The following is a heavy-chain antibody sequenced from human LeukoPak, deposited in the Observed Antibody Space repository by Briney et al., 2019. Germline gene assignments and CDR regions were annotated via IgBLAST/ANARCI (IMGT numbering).Heavy chain of an antibody. Sequence: GGSLRLSCAASGFTFSSYAMHWVRQAPGKGLEWVAVISYDGSNKYYADSVKGRFTISRDNSKNTLYLQMNSLRAEDTAVYYCAKPLAVAGTAFDYWGQGTLVTVSS. D-gene: IGHD6-19*01. J-gene: IGHJ4*02. V-gene: IGHV3-30-3*02. CDR2: ISYDGSNK. CDR1: GFTFSSYA. CDR3: AKPLAVAGTAFDY.